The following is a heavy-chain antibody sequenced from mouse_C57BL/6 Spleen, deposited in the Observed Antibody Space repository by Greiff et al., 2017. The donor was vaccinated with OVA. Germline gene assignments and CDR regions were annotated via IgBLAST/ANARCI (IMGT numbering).Heavy chain of an antibody. Sequence: EVQLVDSGEGLVKPGGSLKLSCAASGFTFSSSAMSWVRQTPETRLEWVAYISSGGDYIYYADNVKGRVTISRDNARNTLYLQMSSLKSEDTAMYYCTRVSGGFAYWGQGTLVTVSA. V-gene: IGHV5-9-1*02. CDR3: TRVSGGFAY. D-gene: IGHD3-2*02. CDR1: GFTFSSSA. J-gene: IGHJ3*01. CDR2: ISSGGDYI.